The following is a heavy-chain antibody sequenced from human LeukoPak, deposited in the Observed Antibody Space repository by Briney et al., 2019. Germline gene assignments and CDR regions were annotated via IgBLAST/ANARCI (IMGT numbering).Heavy chain of an antibody. Sequence: GGSLRLSCAASGFTFSSYAMRWVRQAPGKGLEWVSAISGSGGSTYYADSVKGRFTISGDNSKNTLYLQMNSLRAEDTAVYYCAIDVAGTFNVDYWGQGTLVTVSS. CDR2: ISGSGGST. D-gene: IGHD6-19*01. CDR1: GFTFSSYA. CDR3: AIDVAGTFNVDY. J-gene: IGHJ4*02. V-gene: IGHV3-23*01.